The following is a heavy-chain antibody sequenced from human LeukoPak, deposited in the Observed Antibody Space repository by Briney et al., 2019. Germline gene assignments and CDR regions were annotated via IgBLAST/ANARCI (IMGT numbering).Heavy chain of an antibody. CDR1: GFTFSSYA. CDR2: ISYGGSNK. D-gene: IGHD1-26*01. CDR3: TREEWEPPIDY. V-gene: IGHV3-30-3*01. J-gene: IGHJ4*02. Sequence: GGSLRLSCAASGFTFSSYAMHWVRQAPGKGLEWVAVISYGGSNKYYADSVKGRFTISRDNSKNTLYLQMNSLRAEDTAVYYCTREEWEPPIDYWGQGTLVTVSS.